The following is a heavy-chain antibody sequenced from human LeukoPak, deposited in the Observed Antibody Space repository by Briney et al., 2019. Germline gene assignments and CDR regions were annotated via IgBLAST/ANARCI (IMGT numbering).Heavy chain of an antibody. CDR2: ISGSGSST. D-gene: IGHD1-14*01. CDR1: GFTFSSHA. J-gene: IGHJ6*02. Sequence: GGSLRLSCAASGFTFSSHAMSWVRQAPGKGLEWVSAISGSGSSTYYADSVEGRFTISRDNSKNTLYLQMNSLRAEDTALYYCAKDIIPTPKYYYYYYGMDVWGQGTTVTVSS. CDR3: AKDIIPTPKYYYYYYGMDV. V-gene: IGHV3-23*01.